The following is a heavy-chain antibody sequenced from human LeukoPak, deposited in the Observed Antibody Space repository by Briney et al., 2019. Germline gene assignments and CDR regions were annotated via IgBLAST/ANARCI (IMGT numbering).Heavy chain of an antibody. Sequence: ASETLSLTCTVSGGSISSYYWSWIRQPAGKGLEWIGRIYTSGSTNYNPSLKSRVTMSVDTSKNQFSLKLSSVTAADTAVYYCARDGYYDFWSGSSFYHYGMDVWGQGTTVTVSS. CDR1: GGSISSYY. D-gene: IGHD3-3*01. V-gene: IGHV4-4*07. CDR3: ARDGYYDFWSGSSFYHYGMDV. CDR2: IYTSGST. J-gene: IGHJ6*02.